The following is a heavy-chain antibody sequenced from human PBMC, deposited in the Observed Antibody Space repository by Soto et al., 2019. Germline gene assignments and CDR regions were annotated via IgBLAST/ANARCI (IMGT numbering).Heavy chain of an antibody. CDR1: GFTFSSYS. CDR2: ISISSCYI. D-gene: IGHD3-10*01. J-gene: IGHJ3*02. V-gene: IGHV3-21*01. CDR3: AITRRITMVRGAGDAFDI. Sequence: GGSLRLSCAASGFTFSSYSMNWVRQAPGKGLEWVSSISISSCYIYYADSVKGRFTISRDNAKNSLYLQMNSLRAEDTAVYYCAITRRITMVRGAGDAFDIWGQGTMVTVSS.